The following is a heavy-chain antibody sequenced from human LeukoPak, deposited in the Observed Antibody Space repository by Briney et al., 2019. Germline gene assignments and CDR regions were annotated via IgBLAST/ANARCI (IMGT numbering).Heavy chain of an antibody. V-gene: IGHV1-58*02. CDR1: GFTFTSSA. CDR2: IVVGSGNT. Sequence: GTSVKVSCKASGFTFTSSAMQWVRQARGQRLEWIGWIVVGSGNTNYAQKFRERVTITRDMSTSTAYMELSSLRSEDTAVYYCAARSYYDYVWGSYRSNWYFDLWGRGTLVTVSS. J-gene: IGHJ2*01. D-gene: IGHD3-16*02. CDR3: AARSYYDYVWGSYRSNWYFDL.